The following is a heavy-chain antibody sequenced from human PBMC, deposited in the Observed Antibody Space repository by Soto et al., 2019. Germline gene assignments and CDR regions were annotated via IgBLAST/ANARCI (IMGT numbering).Heavy chain of an antibody. V-gene: IGHV1-3*01. CDR1: GYTFTGFS. J-gene: IGHJ4*02. D-gene: IGHD3-16*01. CDR2: INAGSGNT. Sequence: ASVKVSCKASGYTFTGFSLHWVRQAPGQRLEWMGWINAGSGNTKYSQKFQGRVTITRDTSASTAYMELSSLTSEDTAVYYCARDSHFDSGGYKNYFWYFDYWGQGTLVTVSS. CDR3: ARDSHFDSGGYKNYFWYFDY.